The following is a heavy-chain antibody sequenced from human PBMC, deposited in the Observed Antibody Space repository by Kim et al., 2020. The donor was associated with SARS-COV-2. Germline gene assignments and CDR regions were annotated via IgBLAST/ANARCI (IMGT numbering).Heavy chain of an antibody. J-gene: IGHJ4*02. CDR2: IKQDGSEK. CDR3: ARGYDFWSGYYFDY. V-gene: IGHV3-7*04. CDR1: GFTFSSYW. D-gene: IGHD3-3*01. Sequence: GGSLRLSCAASGFTFSSYWMSWVRQAPGKGLEWVANIKQDGSEKYYVDSVKGRFTISRDNAKNSLYLQMNSLRAEDTAVYYCARGYDFWSGYYFDYCGQGALVTVSS.